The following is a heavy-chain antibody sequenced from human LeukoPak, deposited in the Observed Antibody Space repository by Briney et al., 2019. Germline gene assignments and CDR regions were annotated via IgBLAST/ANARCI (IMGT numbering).Heavy chain of an antibody. V-gene: IGHV5-51*01. Sequence: AGESLKISCKGSGYSFTSYWIGWVRQMPGKGLEWMGIIYPGDSDTRYSPSFQGQVTISADKSINTAYLQWSSLKASDTAMYYCARHIKYSSGGHWFDPWGQGTLVTVSS. J-gene: IGHJ5*02. CDR1: GYSFTSYW. D-gene: IGHD6-19*01. CDR2: IYPGDSDT. CDR3: ARHIKYSSGGHWFDP.